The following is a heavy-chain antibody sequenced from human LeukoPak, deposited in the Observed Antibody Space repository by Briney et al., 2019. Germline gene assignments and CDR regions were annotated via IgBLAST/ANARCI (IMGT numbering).Heavy chain of an antibody. CDR3: ARDRSMSGWYIDL. V-gene: IGHV3-33*01. CDR1: GFTFSSYG. CDR2: IWYDGSNK. J-gene: IGHJ2*01. D-gene: IGHD2/OR15-2a*01. Sequence: GGSLRLSCAASGFTFSSYGMHWVRQAPGKGLEWVAVIWYDGSNKYYPDSVQGRFTISRDNSKSTLYLQVNSLRAEDTAVYYCARDRSMSGWYIDLWGRGTLVTVSS.